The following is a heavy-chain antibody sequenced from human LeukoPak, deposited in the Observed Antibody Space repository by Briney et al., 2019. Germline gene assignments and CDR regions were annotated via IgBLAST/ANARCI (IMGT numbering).Heavy chain of an antibody. D-gene: IGHD3-16*01. Sequence: PSETLSLTCTVSGGSISSYYWSWIRQPAGKGLEWIGRIYTSGSINYNPSLKSRVTMSVDTSKNQFSLKLSSVTAADTAVYYCAREVGPTRMGSYYYYMDVWGKGTTVTVSS. CDR1: GGSISSYY. V-gene: IGHV4-4*07. CDR2: IYTSGSI. CDR3: AREVGPTRMGSYYYYMDV. J-gene: IGHJ6*03.